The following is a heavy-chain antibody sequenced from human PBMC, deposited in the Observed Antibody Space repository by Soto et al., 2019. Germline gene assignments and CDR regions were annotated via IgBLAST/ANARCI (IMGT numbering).Heavy chain of an antibody. V-gene: IGHV1-18*01. Sequence: GASVKVSCKASGYTFTNYGISWVRQAPGQGLEWMGWISAYNGNTNYAQKLQGRVTMTADTSTSTAYMELRSLRSDDTAVYYCARDRLERLALFYYYGMDVWGQGTTVTVSS. CDR1: GYTFTNYG. J-gene: IGHJ6*02. D-gene: IGHD1-1*01. CDR2: ISAYNGNT. CDR3: ARDRLERLALFYYYGMDV.